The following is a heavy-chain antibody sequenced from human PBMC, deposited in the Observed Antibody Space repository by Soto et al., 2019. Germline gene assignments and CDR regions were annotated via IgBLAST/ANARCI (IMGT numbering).Heavy chain of an antibody. D-gene: IGHD3-16*01. CDR2: TWYDETNK. CDR1: GFSFSTYG. Sequence: GGSLRLSCAASGFSFSTYGMHWVRQAPGKGLEWVAVTWYDETNKYYADSVKGRIIISRDNSKNTLYLQMNSLRAEDTAVYYCARGAGNYYYYMDVWGEGTTVTVSS. V-gene: IGHV3-33*01. J-gene: IGHJ6*03. CDR3: ARGAGNYYYYMDV.